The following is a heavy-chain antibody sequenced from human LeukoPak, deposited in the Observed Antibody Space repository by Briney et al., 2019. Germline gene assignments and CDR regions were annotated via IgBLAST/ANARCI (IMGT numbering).Heavy chain of an antibody. CDR2: ISSSGSTI. CDR3: AREGSGVAGHFDY. J-gene: IGHJ4*02. CDR1: GFTFSSYE. Sequence: QTGGSLRLSCAASGFTFSSYEMNWVRQAPGKGLEWVSYISSSGSTIYYADSVKGRFTISRDNAKNSLYLQMNSLRAEDTAVYYCAREGSGVAGHFDYWGQGTLVTVSS. D-gene: IGHD6-19*01. V-gene: IGHV3-48*03.